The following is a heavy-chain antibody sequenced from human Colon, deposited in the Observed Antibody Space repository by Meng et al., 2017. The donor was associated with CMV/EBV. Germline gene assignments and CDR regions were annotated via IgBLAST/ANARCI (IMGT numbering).Heavy chain of an antibody. D-gene: IGHD3-22*01. CDR2: IYWDSATT. CDR3: ARTWRRYDSGGYFDY. J-gene: IGHJ4*02. CDR1: GFSFDGFA. Sequence: GGSLRLSCAAFGFSFDGFAMHWVRQAPGKGLEWVSGIYWDSATTGYADSVKGRFTISRDDAKNSLYLQMNNLKPEDTALYYCARTWRRYDSGGYFDYWGQGMLVTVSS. V-gene: IGHV3-9*01.